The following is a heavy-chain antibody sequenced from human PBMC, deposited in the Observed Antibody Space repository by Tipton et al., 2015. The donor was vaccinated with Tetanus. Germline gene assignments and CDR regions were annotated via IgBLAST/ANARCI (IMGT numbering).Heavy chain of an antibody. D-gene: IGHD3-22*01. CDR2: IDPNSGGT. V-gene: IGHV1-2*02. J-gene: IGHJ6*02. CDR3: ARDRGDYIYYGMDV. CDR1: GYTFTGYY. Sequence: QLVQSGAEMKKPGASVKVSCKASGYTFTGYYIYWVRQVPGQGLEWMGWIDPNSGGTVYAQKFQGRVTMTRDTSISTAYTELRSLRSDDTAVFYCARDRGDYIYYGMDVWGPGTTVTVS.